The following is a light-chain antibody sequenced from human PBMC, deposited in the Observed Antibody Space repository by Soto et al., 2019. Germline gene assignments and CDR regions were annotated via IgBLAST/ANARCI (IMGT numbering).Light chain of an antibody. Sequence: QSVLTQPASVSGSPGQSITISCTGTSSDIGYYNYVSWYQQYPGKAPKLIIYEVSNRPSGVSNRFSGSKSANTASLTISGLQAEHEAAYHCSSYKTGSTVVFGTGTKLTVL. CDR3: SSYKTGSTVV. V-gene: IGLV2-14*01. J-gene: IGLJ1*01. CDR2: EVS. CDR1: SSDIGYYNY.